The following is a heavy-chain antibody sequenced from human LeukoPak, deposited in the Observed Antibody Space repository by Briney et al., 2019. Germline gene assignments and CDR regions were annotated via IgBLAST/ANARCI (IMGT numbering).Heavy chain of an antibody. J-gene: IGHJ4*02. CDR3: AKVVGATIVRGAPFDY. CDR2: INHSGTT. D-gene: IGHD1-26*01. V-gene: IGHV4-34*01. CDR1: GGSFSDYY. Sequence: SETLSLTCVVYGGSFSDYYWTWVRQPPGKGLEWIGEINHSGTTKYNPSLKSRVTISIHTSNNQFSLKLNSVTAADTAVYYCAKVVGATIVRGAPFDYWGQGTLVTVSS.